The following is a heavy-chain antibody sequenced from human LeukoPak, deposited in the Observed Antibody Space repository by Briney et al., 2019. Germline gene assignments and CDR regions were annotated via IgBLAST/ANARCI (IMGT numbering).Heavy chain of an antibody. V-gene: IGHV4-61*01. J-gene: IGHJ4*02. CDR2: IYYSGST. D-gene: IGHD1-26*01. CDR1: GGSVSSGSYY. Sequence: SETLSLTCTVSGGSVSSGSYYWSWIRQPPGKGLEWIGYIYYSGSTNYNPSLKSRVTISVDTSKNQFSLKLSSVTAADTAVYYCARIGVGATTRAPLDYWGQGTLVTVSS. CDR3: ARIGVGATTRAPLDY.